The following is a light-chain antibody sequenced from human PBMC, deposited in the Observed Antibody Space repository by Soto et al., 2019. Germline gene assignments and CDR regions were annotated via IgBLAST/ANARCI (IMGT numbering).Light chain of an antibody. Sequence: EIVLTQSPATPSLSPGERATLSCRASQSVSNNYLAWYQQKPGQAPRLLIYGASTRATGIPARFSGSGSGTEFTLTISSLQSEDFAVYYCQQYNNWPRTFGQGTKVDIK. CDR3: QQYNNWPRT. V-gene: IGKV3-15*01. CDR1: QSVSNN. CDR2: GAS. J-gene: IGKJ1*01.